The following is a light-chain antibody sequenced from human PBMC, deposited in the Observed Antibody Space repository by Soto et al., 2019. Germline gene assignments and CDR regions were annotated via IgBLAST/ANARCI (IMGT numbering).Light chain of an antibody. J-gene: IGLJ1*01. CDR2: DDA. Sequence: SYERTQPPSVSVAPGQTARISCGGHNIGSKTVHWYQQMPGQAPVLVVYDDAHRPSGIPERFSGSNSGNTATLTISRVEAGDEAVYYCQVWDSASDQLYVFGTGTKATVL. V-gene: IGLV3-21*02. CDR3: QVWDSASDQLYV. CDR1: NIGSKT.